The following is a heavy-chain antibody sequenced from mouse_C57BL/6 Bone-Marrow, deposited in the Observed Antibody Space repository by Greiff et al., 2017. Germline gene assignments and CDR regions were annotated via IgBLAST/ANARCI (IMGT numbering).Heavy chain of an antibody. J-gene: IGHJ2*01. CDR1: GYAFTNYL. V-gene: IGHV1-54*01. Sequence: QVQLKQSGAELVRPGTSVKVSCKASGYAFTNYLIEWVKQRPGQGLEWIGVINAGSGGTNYNEKFKGKATLTADKSSSTAYMQLSSLTSEDSAVYFCARTGTNLYYFDYWGQGTTLTVSS. D-gene: IGHD4-1*01. CDR3: ARTGTNLYYFDY. CDR2: INAGSGGT.